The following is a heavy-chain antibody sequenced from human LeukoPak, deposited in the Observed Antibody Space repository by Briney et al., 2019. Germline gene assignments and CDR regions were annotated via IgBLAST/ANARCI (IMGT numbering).Heavy chain of an antibody. D-gene: IGHD2-15*01. CDR1: GFTFSSYS. J-gene: IGHJ6*02. V-gene: IGHV3-48*04. CDR3: ARDCSGGSCYSGWGYYYGMDV. Sequence: GGSLRLSCAASGFTFSSYSMNWVRQAPGKGLEWVSYISSSSSTIYYTGSVKGRFTISRDNAKNSLYLQMNSLRAEDTAVYSCARDCSGGSCYSGWGYYYGMDVWGHGTTVTVSS. CDR2: ISSSSSTI.